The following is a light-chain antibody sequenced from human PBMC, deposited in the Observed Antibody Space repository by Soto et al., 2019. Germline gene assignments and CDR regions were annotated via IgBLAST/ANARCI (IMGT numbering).Light chain of an antibody. V-gene: IGKV1-8*01. CDR2: AAS. Sequence: AIQMTQSPSSLSASVGDRVTITCRASQGISTYLAWYQQKPGKAPKLLIYAASTLQSGVPSRFSGSGSGTDFTLTISCLQSEDFATYYCQQYYSYPRRTFGQGTKV. CDR3: QQYYSYPRRT. CDR1: QGISTY. J-gene: IGKJ1*01.